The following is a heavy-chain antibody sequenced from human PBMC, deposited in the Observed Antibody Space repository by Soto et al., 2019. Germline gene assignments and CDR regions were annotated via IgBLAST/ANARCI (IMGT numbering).Heavy chain of an antibody. D-gene: IGHD2-21*02. CDR3: ARDGGNSSYYYYGMDV. Sequence: PGGSLRLSCAASGFTFSSYGMHWVRQAPGKGLEWVAVIWYDGSNKYYADSVKGRFTISRDNSKNTLYLQMNSLRAEDTAVYYCARDGGNSSYYYYGMDVWGQGTTVTVSS. J-gene: IGHJ6*02. V-gene: IGHV3-33*01. CDR2: IWYDGSNK. CDR1: GFTFSSYG.